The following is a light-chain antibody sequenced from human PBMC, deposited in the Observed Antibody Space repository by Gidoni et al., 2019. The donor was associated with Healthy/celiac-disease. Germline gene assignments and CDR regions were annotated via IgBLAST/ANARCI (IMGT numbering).Light chain of an antibody. CDR3: QQYGSSLLT. Sequence: EIVLPQSPGTLSLSPGYRATLSCRASQSVSSSYLAWDQQKPGKAPRLLIYGASSRSAGIPDRFSGSGSGTDFTLTISRLEPEDFAVYYCQQYGSSLLTFGGGTKVEIK. CDR2: GAS. J-gene: IGKJ4*01. CDR1: QSVSSSY. V-gene: IGKV3-20*01.